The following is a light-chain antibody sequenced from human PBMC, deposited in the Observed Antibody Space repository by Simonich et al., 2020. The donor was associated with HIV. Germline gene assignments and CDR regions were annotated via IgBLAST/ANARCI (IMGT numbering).Light chain of an antibody. CDR3: QQYYSTPPT. Sequence: DIVMTQSPDSLAVSLGERATINCKSSQTFLYSSNNNNYLAWYQQKPGQTPKLLIYWESTRQSGVPDRFRGSGSGTDFTLTISSLQAEDVAVYYCQQYYSTPPTFGQGTRLEIK. CDR1: QTFLYSSNNNNY. CDR2: WES. V-gene: IGKV4-1*01. J-gene: IGKJ5*01.